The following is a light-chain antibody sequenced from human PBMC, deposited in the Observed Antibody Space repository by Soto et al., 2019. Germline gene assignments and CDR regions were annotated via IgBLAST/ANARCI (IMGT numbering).Light chain of an antibody. V-gene: IGKV1-33*01. Sequence: TQMTQSPSSLSASVGDRVTITCQASEDITNDLNWYQQRPGKAPKVLIYDASTLETGVPSRFSGSGYGTHFTLTISSLHPEDFAIYYCLQYNNWPYTFGQGTKLEIK. J-gene: IGKJ2*01. CDR1: EDITND. CDR3: LQYNNWPYT. CDR2: DAS.